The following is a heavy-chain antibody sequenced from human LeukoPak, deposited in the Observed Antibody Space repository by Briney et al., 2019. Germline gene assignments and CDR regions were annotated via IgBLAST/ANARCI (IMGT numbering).Heavy chain of an antibody. V-gene: IGHV4-39*07. Sequence: SETLSLTCTVSGGSISSSSYYWGWIRQPPGKGLEWIGSIYYSGSTYYNPSLKSRVTISVDTSKNQFSLKLSSVTAADTAVYYCAREGAMVDSIRWFDPWGQGTLVTVSS. CDR1: GGSISSSSYY. CDR2: IYYSGST. D-gene: IGHD5-18*01. J-gene: IGHJ5*02. CDR3: AREGAMVDSIRWFDP.